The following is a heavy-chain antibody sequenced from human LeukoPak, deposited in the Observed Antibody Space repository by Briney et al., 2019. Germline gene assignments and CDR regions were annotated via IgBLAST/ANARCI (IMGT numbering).Heavy chain of an antibody. V-gene: IGHV4-34*01. Sequence: SETLSLTCAVYGGSFSGYYWSWIRQPPGKGLEWIGEINHSGSTNYNPSLKSPVTISVDTSKNQFSLKLSSVTAADTAVYYCARMKSAPYYFDYWGQGTLVTVSS. D-gene: IGHD2-8*01. CDR2: INHSGST. CDR3: ARMKSAPYYFDY. CDR1: GGSFSGYY. J-gene: IGHJ4*02.